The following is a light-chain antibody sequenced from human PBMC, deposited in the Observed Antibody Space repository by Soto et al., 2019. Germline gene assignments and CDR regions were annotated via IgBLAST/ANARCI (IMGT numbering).Light chain of an antibody. V-gene: IGKV3-20*01. J-gene: IGKJ1*01. CDR2: GAS. Sequence: EIVLTQSPATLSLSPGERATLSCRASQSISSRSLAWDQQKAGQAPRLLIYGASSRDTGIPDRFSGSGSGTDFTLTISRLGPEDFAVYYCQQYESSPLTFGQGTKVEIK. CDR1: QSISSRS. CDR3: QQYESSPLT.